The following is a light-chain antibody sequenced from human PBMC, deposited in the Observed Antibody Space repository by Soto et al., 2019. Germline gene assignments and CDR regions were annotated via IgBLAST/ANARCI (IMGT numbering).Light chain of an antibody. V-gene: IGKV3-20*01. J-gene: IGKJ1*01. Sequence: EIVLTQSPATLSLSPGERATLSCRASQSVSSYLAWYQQKPGQAPRLLIYGASSRATGIPDRFSGSGSGTDFTLTINKLEPEDFTVYFCQQYGSSLWTFGQGTKVDIK. CDR2: GAS. CDR3: QQYGSSLWT. CDR1: QSVSSY.